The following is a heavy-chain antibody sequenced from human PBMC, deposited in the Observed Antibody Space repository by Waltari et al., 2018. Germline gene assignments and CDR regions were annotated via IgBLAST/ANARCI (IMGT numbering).Heavy chain of an antibody. J-gene: IGHJ4*02. CDR1: GFTFTTAA. V-gene: IGHV3-23*01. CDR2: ISSAGGP. D-gene: IGHD1-7*01. CDR3: ARGRGNYAYYFDY. Sequence: EVQVLESGGGLVQPGGSLRLSCVASGFTFTTAAMSWVRQAPGKGPEWVSTISSAGGPYYADSVKGRFTISRDKSKSTLYLQMNSLRDDDTAVYYCARGRGNYAYYFDYWGQGTLVTVSS.